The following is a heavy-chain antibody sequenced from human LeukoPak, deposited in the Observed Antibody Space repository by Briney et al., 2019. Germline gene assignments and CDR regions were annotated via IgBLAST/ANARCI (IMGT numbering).Heavy chain of an antibody. Sequence: SETLSLTCNVSGGSISSYYWAWIRQPPGKGLEWIGSIYYSGSTHYNPSLKSRVTISVDTSKNQFSLKLSSVTAADTAVYYCARRPGEYGGHGFDYWGQGSPLTVSS. V-gene: IGHV4-39*01. CDR1: GGSISSYY. D-gene: IGHD4-23*01. CDR2: IYYSGST. CDR3: ARRPGEYGGHGFDY. J-gene: IGHJ4*02.